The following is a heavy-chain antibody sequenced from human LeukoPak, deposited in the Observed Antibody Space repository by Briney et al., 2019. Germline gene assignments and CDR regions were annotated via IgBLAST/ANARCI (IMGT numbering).Heavy chain of an antibody. D-gene: IGHD4-17*01. CDR3: ARNRGDPSYFDY. Sequence: GGSLRLSCAASGFTFSSSEMNWVRQAPGKGLEWVSSISTSSSYIYYADSVKGRFTISRNNPKNSLYLQMNSLRAEDTAVYYCARNRGDPSYFDYWGQGTLVTVSS. CDR2: ISTSSSYI. CDR1: GFTFSSSE. J-gene: IGHJ4*02. V-gene: IGHV3-21*01.